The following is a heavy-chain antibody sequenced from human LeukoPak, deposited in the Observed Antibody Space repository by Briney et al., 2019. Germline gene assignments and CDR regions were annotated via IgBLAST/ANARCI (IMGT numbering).Heavy chain of an antibody. V-gene: IGHV4-34*01. D-gene: IGHD3-3*01. CDR1: SGSFSGYY. CDR2: INHSGST. J-gene: IGHJ4*02. Sequence: SETLSPTCAVYSGSFSGYYWSWIRQPPGKGLEWIGEINHSGSTNYNPSLKSRVTISVDTSKNQFSLKLSSVTAADTAVYYCARRLGVVIIRYFDYWGQGTLVTVSS. CDR3: ARRLGVVIIRYFDY.